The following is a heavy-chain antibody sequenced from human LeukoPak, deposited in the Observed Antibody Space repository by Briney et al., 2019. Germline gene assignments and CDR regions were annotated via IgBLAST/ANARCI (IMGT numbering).Heavy chain of an antibody. CDR2: ISSNGGST. J-gene: IGHJ3*02. V-gene: IGHV3-64*01. CDR3: ARRVRYYDSSGYLDAFDI. D-gene: IGHD3-22*01. CDR1: GFTFSSYA. Sequence: GGTLRLSCTASGFTFSSYAMHWVRQAPGKGLEYVSAISSNGGSTYYANSVKGRFTISRDNSKNTLYLQMGSLRAEDMAVYYCARRVRYYDSSGYLDAFDIWGQGTMVTVSS.